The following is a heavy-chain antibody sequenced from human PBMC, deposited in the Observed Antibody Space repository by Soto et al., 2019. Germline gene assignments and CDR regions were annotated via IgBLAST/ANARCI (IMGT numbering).Heavy chain of an antibody. V-gene: IGHV4-61*08. CDR1: GAAPSSGGYF. CDR3: TREQSDDNYFDP. CDR2: IYYSGGT. Sequence: TSETLSLTCTVSGAAPSSGGYFYTWVRQPPGKGLEWLGYIYYSGGTNYNPSLKSRVTISLDKSKSQFSLRLISVTAADTAVYYCTREQSDDNYFDPWGQGTLVTVSS. D-gene: IGHD6-19*01. J-gene: IGHJ5*02.